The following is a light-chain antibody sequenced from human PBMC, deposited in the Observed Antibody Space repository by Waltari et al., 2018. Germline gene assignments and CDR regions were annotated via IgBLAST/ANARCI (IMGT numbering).Light chain of an antibody. CDR3: VQYKNWPS. J-gene: IGKJ3*01. V-gene: IGKV3-15*01. Sequence: EILMTHSQATLSLSPGEKATLSCRASQSVSSSLAWYQQKPGQPPRLLIHGASSRATGIPARFSGSGSGTEFTLTINSLQSDDFAVYYCVQYKNWPSFGPGTKVEIK. CDR2: GAS. CDR1: QSVSSS.